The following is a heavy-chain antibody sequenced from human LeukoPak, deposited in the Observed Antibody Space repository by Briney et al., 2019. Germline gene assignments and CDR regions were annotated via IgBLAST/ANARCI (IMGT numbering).Heavy chain of an antibody. D-gene: IGHD2-15*01. CDR3: AKVGDKIVVAHWFDP. CDR1: GYSISSGYY. V-gene: IGHV4-38-2*02. J-gene: IGHJ5*02. Sequence: SETLSLTCTVSGYSISSGYYWGWIRPPPGKGLEWIGSIYHSGSTYYNPSLKSRVTISVDTSKNQFSLKLSSVTAADTAVYYCAKVGDKIVVAHWFDPWGQGTLVTVSS. CDR2: IYHSGST.